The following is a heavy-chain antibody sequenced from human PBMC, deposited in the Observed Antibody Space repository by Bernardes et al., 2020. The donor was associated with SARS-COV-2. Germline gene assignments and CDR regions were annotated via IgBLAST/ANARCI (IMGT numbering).Heavy chain of an antibody. D-gene: IGHD3-22*01. J-gene: IGHJ4*02. CDR1: GFTFGDYA. CDR3: AKDIDYYDSSGYVDY. Sequence: GGSLRLSCAASGFTFGDYAMHWVRQAPGKGLEWVSGISWNSGSIGYADSVKGRFTISRDNAKNSLYLQMNSLRAEDTALYYCAKDIDYYDSSGYVDYWGQGTVVTISA. CDR2: ISWNSGSI. V-gene: IGHV3-9*01.